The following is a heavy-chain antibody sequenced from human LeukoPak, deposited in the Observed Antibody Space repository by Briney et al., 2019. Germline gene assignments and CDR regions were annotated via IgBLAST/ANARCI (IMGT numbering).Heavy chain of an antibody. CDR1: GYTFTSYD. CDR3: ARLYRDILTGYYNFDY. J-gene: IGHJ4*02. CDR2: MNPNSGNT. Sequence: ASVKVSCKASGYTFTSYDINWVRQATGQGLEWMGWMNPNSGNTGYAQKLQGRVTMTTDTSTSTAYMELRSLRSDDTAVYYCARLYRDILTGYYNFDYWGQGTLVTVSS. V-gene: IGHV1-8*02. D-gene: IGHD3-9*01.